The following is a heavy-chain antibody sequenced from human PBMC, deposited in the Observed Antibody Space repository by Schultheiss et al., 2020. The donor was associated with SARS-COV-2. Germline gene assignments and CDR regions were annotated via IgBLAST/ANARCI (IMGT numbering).Heavy chain of an antibody. CDR1: GYSISSGYY. D-gene: IGHD3-3*01. CDR3: ARHKGRFLEWLLYADAFDI. J-gene: IGHJ3*02. V-gene: IGHV4-38-2*01. CDR2: IYYSGST. Sequence: SETLSLTCAVSGYSISSGYYWGWIRQPPGKGLEWIGSIYYSGSTYYNPSLKSRVTISVDTSKNQFSLKLSSVTAADTAVFYCARHKGRFLEWLLYADAFDIWGQGTMVTVSS.